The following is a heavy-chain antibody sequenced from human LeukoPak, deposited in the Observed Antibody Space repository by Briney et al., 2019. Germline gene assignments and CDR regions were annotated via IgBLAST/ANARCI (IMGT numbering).Heavy chain of an antibody. D-gene: IGHD3-10*01. J-gene: IGHJ4*02. Sequence: LPGGSLRLSCAASGFTFSSYGMHWVRQAPGKGLEWVAFIRYDGSNKYYADSVKGRFTISRDNSKNTLYLQMNSLRAEDTAVYYCAKDRMGFGELPYYSDYWGQGTLVTVSS. CDR1: GFTFSSYG. CDR2: IRYDGSNK. V-gene: IGHV3-30*02. CDR3: AKDRMGFGELPYYSDY.